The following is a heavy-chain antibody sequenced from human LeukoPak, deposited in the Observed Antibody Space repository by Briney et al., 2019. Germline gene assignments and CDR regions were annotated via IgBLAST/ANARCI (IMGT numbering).Heavy chain of an antibody. CDR3: ARSSSPESYEWLYFDY. J-gene: IGHJ4*02. Sequence: SETLSLTCTVSGGSISSYYWSWIRQPAGKGLEWIGRIYTSGSTNYNPSLKSRVTMPVDTSKNQFSLKLSSVTAADTAVYYCARSSSPESYEWLYFDYWGQGTLVTVSS. V-gene: IGHV4-4*07. D-gene: IGHD6-6*01. CDR2: IYTSGST. CDR1: GGSISSYY.